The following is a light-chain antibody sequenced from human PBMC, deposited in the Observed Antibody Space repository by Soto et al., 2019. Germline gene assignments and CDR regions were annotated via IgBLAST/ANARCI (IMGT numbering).Light chain of an antibody. V-gene: IGKV1-5*01. CDR1: QSISSW. CDR2: DAS. CDR3: QQYNSYWT. J-gene: IGKJ1*01. Sequence: DIQMTQAPSTLSASVGDRCTITCRASQSISSWLAWYQQKPGKAPXXLIYDASSLESGVPSRFSGSGSGTEFTLTISSLQPDDFATYYCQQYNSYWTFGQGTKVDIK.